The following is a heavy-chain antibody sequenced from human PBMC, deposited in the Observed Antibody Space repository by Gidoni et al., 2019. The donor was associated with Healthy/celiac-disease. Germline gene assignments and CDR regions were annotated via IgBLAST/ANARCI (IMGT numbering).Heavy chain of an antibody. Sequence: EVQLLESGGGLVQPGGSLSLSCAASGFPFSSYAMSWVRQAPGKGLEWVSAISGSGGSTYYADSVKGRFTISRDNSKNTLYLQMNSLRAEDTAVYYCAKVFHLTPFYFDYWGQGTLVTVSS. V-gene: IGHV3-23*01. CDR3: AKVFHLTPFYFDY. D-gene: IGHD7-27*01. J-gene: IGHJ4*02. CDR1: GFPFSSYA. CDR2: ISGSGGST.